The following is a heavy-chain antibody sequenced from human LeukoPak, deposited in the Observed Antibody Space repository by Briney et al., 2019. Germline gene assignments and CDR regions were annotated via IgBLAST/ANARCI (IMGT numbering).Heavy chain of an antibody. Sequence: SETLSLTCTVSGGSTSSSSYYWGWIRQPRGKGLEWIGNIYYTGRTYYNPSLKSRVTISVDTSKNQFSLKLSSVSAADTAVYYCARLYYYDSSGPPLWGQGTLLTVSS. CDR1: GGSTSSSSYY. CDR2: IYYTGRT. J-gene: IGHJ4*02. D-gene: IGHD3-22*01. V-gene: IGHV4-39*01. CDR3: ARLYYYDSSGPPL.